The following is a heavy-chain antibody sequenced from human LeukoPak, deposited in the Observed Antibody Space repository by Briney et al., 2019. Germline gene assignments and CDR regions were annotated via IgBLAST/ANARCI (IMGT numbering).Heavy chain of an antibody. J-gene: IGHJ5*02. V-gene: IGHV4-34*01. CDR2: INHGGGT. CDR3: ARGNFWSGYYKGWFDP. CDR1: GGSFSDYF. Sequence: SETLSLTCAVYGGSFSDYFWNWIRQTPGKGLEWIGEINHGGGTNYNPSLKSRATISVDTSKKQFSLNLTSVTAADTAVYYCARGNFWSGYYKGWFDPWGQGTLVTVSS. D-gene: IGHD3-3*01.